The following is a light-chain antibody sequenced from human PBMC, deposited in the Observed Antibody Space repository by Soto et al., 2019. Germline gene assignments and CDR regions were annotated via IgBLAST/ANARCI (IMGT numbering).Light chain of an antibody. J-gene: IGLJ2*01. V-gene: IGLV1-51*01. CDR1: SSNIGYNY. CDR3: ATWDRSLSAGV. Sequence: QSVLTQPPSVSAAPGQKVTIFCSGSSSNIGYNYVSWYQQFTGTTPKLLIYDNNKRPSGTPDRFSGSKSGTSATLGITGLQTGDEADYFCATWDRSLSAGVFGGGTKRTFL. CDR2: DNN.